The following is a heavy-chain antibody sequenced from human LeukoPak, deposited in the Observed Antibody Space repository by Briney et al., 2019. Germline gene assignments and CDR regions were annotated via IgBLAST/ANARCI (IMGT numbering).Heavy chain of an antibody. Sequence: GGALRLSCVGSGFIFSNYGMNWVCQAPGKGRERGSSIISTSTYMYYAGSVKGRFTVSRDNAKNSLYLQMNSLRAEDTAVYYCARGSYDILTGYHDYWGQGTLVTVSS. V-gene: IGHV3-21*01. J-gene: IGHJ4*02. CDR3: ARGSYDILTGYHDY. D-gene: IGHD3-9*01. CDR1: GFIFSNYG. CDR2: IISTSTYM.